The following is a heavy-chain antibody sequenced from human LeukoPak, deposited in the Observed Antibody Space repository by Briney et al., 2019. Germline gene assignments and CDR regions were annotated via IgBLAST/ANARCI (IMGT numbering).Heavy chain of an antibody. V-gene: IGHV3-30*18. D-gene: IGHD4-17*01. CDR3: AKDRDGDFDY. CDR2: ISYDGSNK. Sequence: PGGSLRLSCAASGFTFSSYGMHWVRQAPGKGLEWVAVISYDGSNKYYADSVKGRFTISRDNSKNTLYPQMNSLRAEDTAVYYCAKDRDGDFDYWGQGTLVTVSS. CDR1: GFTFSSYG. J-gene: IGHJ4*02.